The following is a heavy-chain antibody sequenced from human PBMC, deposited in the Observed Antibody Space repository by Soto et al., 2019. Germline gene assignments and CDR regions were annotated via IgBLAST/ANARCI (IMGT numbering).Heavy chain of an antibody. V-gene: IGHV3-23*01. Sequence: EVQLLESGGGLVQPGGSLRLSCAASGFTLSSYAMSWVRQAPGKGLEWVSSISGSGNRTFHADSVKGRFTISRDNAKNELYLQMTSLRVEDTGVYYWAKAVTSGSYSHYYHVLGVWGQGTMATVSS. CDR1: GFTLSSYA. CDR3: AKAVTSGSYSHYYHVLGV. CDR2: ISGSGNRT. J-gene: IGHJ6*02. D-gene: IGHD1-26*01.